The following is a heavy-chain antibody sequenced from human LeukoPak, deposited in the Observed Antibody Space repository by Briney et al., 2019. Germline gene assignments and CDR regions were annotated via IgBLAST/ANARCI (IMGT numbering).Heavy chain of an antibody. CDR2: IKSKTDGGTT. CDR3: TTIPGDYYDFWSGPSSAEYFQH. D-gene: IGHD3-3*01. V-gene: IGHV3-15*01. CDR1: GFTFSNAW. Sequence: PGGSLRLSCAASGFTFSNAWMSWVRQAPGKGLEWVGRIKSKTDGGTTDYAAPVKGRFTISRDDSKNTLYLQMNSLKTEDTAVYYCTTIPGDYYDFWSGPSSAEYFQHWGQGTLVTVSS. J-gene: IGHJ1*01.